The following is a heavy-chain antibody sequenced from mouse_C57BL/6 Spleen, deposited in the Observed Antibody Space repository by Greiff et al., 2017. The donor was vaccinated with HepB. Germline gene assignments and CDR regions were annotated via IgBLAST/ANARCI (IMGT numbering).Heavy chain of an antibody. D-gene: IGHD1-1*01. CDR1: GFTFSSYA. J-gene: IGHJ4*01. V-gene: IGHV5-9-1*02. CDR3: TRVGSITSVVAPYYAMDY. CDR2: ISSGGDYI. Sequence: EVKLVESGEGLVKPGGSLKLSCAASGFTFSSYAMSWVRQTPEKRLEWVAYISSGGDYIYYADTVKGRFTISRDNARNTLYLQMSSLKSEDTAMYYCTRVGSITSVVAPYYAMDYWGQGTSVTVSS.